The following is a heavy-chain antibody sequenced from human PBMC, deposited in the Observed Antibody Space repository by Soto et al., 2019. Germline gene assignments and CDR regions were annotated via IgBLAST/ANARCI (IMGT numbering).Heavy chain of an antibody. CDR1: GYTFTTYG. Sequence: QIQLVQSGAEVKKPGASVRVSCKASGYTFTTYGITWVRQAPGQGLEWMGWISAYDGSTNYAQKLQGRVSMTTDPPTSTADRDLRSMRSDETAVYYCARDPASAYSSSSFDYWGQGTLVTVSS. V-gene: IGHV1-18*04. D-gene: IGHD6-6*01. CDR3: ARDPASAYSSSSFDY. CDR2: ISAYDGST. J-gene: IGHJ4*02.